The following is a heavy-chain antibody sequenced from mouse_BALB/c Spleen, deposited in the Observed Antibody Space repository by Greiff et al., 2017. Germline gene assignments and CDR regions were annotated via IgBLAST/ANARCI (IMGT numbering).Heavy chain of an antibody. CDR3: ARQDSSGYSAWFAY. Sequence: EVNLVESGGGLVKPGGSLKLSCAASGFTFSSYAMSWVRQTPEKRLEWVATISSGGSYTYYPDSVKGRFTISRDNAKNTLYLQMSSLRSEDTAMYYCARQDSSGYSAWFAYWGQGTLVTVSA. CDR1: GFTFSSYA. J-gene: IGHJ3*01. CDR2: ISSGGSYT. D-gene: IGHD3-2*01. V-gene: IGHV5-9-3*01.